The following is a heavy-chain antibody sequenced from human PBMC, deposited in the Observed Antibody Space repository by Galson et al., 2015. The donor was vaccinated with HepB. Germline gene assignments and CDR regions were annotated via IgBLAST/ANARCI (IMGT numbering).Heavy chain of an antibody. D-gene: IGHD4-23*01. J-gene: IGHJ4*02. V-gene: IGHV4-59*01. CDR3: ASGGGNPGDFDY. CDR2: IYYSGST. CDR1: GGSISSYY. Sequence: QVQLQESGPGLVKPSETLSLTCTVSGGSISSYYWSWIRQPPGKGLEWIGYIYYSGSTNYNPSLKSRVTISVDTSKNQFSLKLSSVTAADTAVYYCASGGGNPGDFDYWGQGTLVTVSS.